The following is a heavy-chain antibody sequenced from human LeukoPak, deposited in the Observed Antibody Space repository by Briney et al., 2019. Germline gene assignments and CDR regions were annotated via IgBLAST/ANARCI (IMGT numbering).Heavy chain of an antibody. CDR1: GFTFGSYG. CDR2: IRYDGSSE. V-gene: IGHV3-30*02. D-gene: IGHD4-17*01. CDR3: AKDLTTVTSQGDY. Sequence: GGSLRLSCAASGFTFGSYGMHWVRQAPGKGLEWVAFIRYDGSSEYYADSVKGRFTISRDNSKNTLSLQMNSLRPEDTAIYYCAKDLTTVTSQGDYWGQGTVVTVSS. J-gene: IGHJ4*02.